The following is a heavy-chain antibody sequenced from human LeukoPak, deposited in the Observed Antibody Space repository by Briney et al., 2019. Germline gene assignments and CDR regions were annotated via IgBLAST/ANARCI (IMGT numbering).Heavy chain of an antibody. J-gene: IGHJ1*01. V-gene: IGHV3-7*03. Sequence: GGSLRLSCAASGFTFSSYWMTGVRQAPGRGLEWVANIKQDGSERNYVDSVKGRFTISRDNAKNSPYLQMNTLRDEDTAVYYCATGAGCGYWHQGTLVTVSS. CDR3: ATGAGCGY. CDR1: GFTFSSYW. CDR2: IKQDGSER. D-gene: IGHD6-19*01.